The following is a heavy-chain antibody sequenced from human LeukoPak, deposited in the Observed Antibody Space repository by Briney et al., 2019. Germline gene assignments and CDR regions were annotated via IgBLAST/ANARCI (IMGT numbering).Heavy chain of an antibody. CDR3: ASRFIYGSYYFDS. CDR2: IIGRGGST. V-gene: IGHV3-23*01. D-gene: IGHD5-18*01. J-gene: IGHJ4*02. Sequence: GGSLRLSCAASAFTFSSYAMGWVRQAPGKGLEGGSTIIGRGGSTYYADSVKGRCTISRDNSKNTLYLQMNSLRAEDTAVYYCASRFIYGSYYFDSWGQGTLVTVSS. CDR1: AFTFSSYA.